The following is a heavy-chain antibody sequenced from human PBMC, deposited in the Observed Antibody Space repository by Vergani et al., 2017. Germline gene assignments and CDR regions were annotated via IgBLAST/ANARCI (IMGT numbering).Heavy chain of an antibody. J-gene: IGHJ4*02. CDR1: GYTLTELS. Sequence: QVQLVQSGAEVKKPGASVKVSCKVSGYTLTELSMHWVRQAPGKGLEWMGGFDPEDGETIYAQKFQGRVTMTEDTSTDTAYMELSSLRSEDTAVYYCATRGPDSSGWYLELAREYFDYWGQGTLVTVSS. CDR3: ATRGPDSSGWYLELAREYFDY. V-gene: IGHV1-24*01. D-gene: IGHD6-19*01. CDR2: FDPEDGET.